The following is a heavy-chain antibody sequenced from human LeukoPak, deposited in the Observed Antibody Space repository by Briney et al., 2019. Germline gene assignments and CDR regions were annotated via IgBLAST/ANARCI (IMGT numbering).Heavy chain of an antibody. Sequence: SETLSLTCTVSGGSISSSSYYWGWIRQPPGKGLEWIGSIYYSGSTYYSPSLKGRVTISVDTSKNQFSLKLSSVTAADTAMYYCARHVWTSSSSDYWGQGTLVTVSS. CDR1: GGSISSSSYY. CDR2: IYYSGST. J-gene: IGHJ4*02. CDR3: ARHVWTSSSSDY. V-gene: IGHV4-39*01. D-gene: IGHD6-6*01.